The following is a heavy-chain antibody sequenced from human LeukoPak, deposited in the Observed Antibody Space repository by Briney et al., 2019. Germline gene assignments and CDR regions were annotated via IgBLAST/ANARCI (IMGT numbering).Heavy chain of an antibody. V-gene: IGHV3-30-3*01. D-gene: IGHD3-9*01. Sequence: SGGSLRLSCAASGFTFSTYAMHWVRQAPGKGLEWVAVISYDGSNRYYADSVKGRFTISRDNSNNTLFLLMNSLRPEDTAVYYCARDTYFHFLFDYWGQGTLVTVSS. CDR2: ISYDGSNR. CDR3: ARDTYFHFLFDY. CDR1: GFTFSTYA. J-gene: IGHJ4*02.